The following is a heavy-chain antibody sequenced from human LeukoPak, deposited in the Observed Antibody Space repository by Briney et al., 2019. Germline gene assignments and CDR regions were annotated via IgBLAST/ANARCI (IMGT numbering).Heavy chain of an antibody. V-gene: IGHV3-30-3*01. CDR3: ARDYDY. Sequence: PGRSLRLSCAASGFTFSSYAMHWVRQAPGKGLEWVAVISYDGSNKYYADSVKGRFTISRDNSKNTLYLQMNSLRAEDTAVYYCARDYDYWGQGTLVTASS. J-gene: IGHJ4*02. CDR2: ISYDGSNK. CDR1: GFTFSSYA.